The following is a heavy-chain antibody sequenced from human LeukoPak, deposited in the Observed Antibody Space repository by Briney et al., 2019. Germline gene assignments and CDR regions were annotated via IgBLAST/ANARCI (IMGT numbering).Heavy chain of an antibody. J-gene: IGHJ4*02. CDR2: ISSSGSYI. V-gene: IGHV3-21*01. D-gene: IGHD3-9*01. CDR3: ARAFRYDILTGYPYYFDY. Sequence: GGSLRLSCAASGFTFSSYSMNWVRQAPGKGLEWVSSISSSGSYIYYADSVKGRFTISRDNAKNSLYLQMDSLRAEDTAVYYCARAFRYDILTGYPYYFDYWGQGTLVTVSS. CDR1: GFTFSSYS.